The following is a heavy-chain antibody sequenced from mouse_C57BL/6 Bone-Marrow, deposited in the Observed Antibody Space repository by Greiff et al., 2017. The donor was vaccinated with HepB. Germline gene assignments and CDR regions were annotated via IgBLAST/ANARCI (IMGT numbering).Heavy chain of an antibody. CDR2: ISYDGSN. CDR3: ARVRDDSGYFDV. CDR1: GYSITSGYY. V-gene: IGHV3-6*01. D-gene: IGHD2-13*01. J-gene: IGHJ1*03. Sequence: EVKLMESGPGLVKPSQSLSLTCSVTGYSITSGYYWNWIRQFPGNKLEWMGYISYDGSNNYNPSLKNRISITRDTSKNQFFLKLNSVTTEDTATYYCARVRDDSGYFDVWGTGTTVTVSS.